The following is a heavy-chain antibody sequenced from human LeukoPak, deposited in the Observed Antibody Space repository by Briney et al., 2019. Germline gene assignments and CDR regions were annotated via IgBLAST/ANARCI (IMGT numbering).Heavy chain of an antibody. Sequence: KPSETASLTCTVSGYSISSGYYWGWIRPPPGKGLEWIGSIHHSGSTYYNPSLKSRVTISLDTSKNQISLKLSSVTAADTAVYYCARWSGSVTARNYYYYMDVWGEGTTVTVSS. D-gene: IGHD6-6*01. CDR2: IHHSGST. CDR1: GYSISSGYY. V-gene: IGHV4-38-2*02. J-gene: IGHJ6*03. CDR3: ARWSGSVTARNYYYYMDV.